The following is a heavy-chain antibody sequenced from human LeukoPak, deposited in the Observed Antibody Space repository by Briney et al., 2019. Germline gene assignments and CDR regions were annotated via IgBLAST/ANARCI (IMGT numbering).Heavy chain of an antibody. V-gene: IGHV3-23*01. CDR1: GFTFSSYA. CDR3: ARERSYYYYYMDV. J-gene: IGHJ6*03. D-gene: IGHD3-10*01. CDR2: ISGSGGST. Sequence: GGSLRLSCGASGFTFSSYAMSWVRQAPGKGLEWVSVISGSGGSTYYADSVRGRFTISRDNSKNTVYLQMNSLRAEDTAVYFCARERSYYYYYMDVWGKGTTVTVSS.